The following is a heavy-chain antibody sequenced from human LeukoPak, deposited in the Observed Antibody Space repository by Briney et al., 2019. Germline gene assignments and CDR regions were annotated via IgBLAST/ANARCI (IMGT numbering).Heavy chain of an antibody. D-gene: IGHD1-26*01. V-gene: IGHV4-61*02. J-gene: IGHJ4*02. Sequence: SETLSLTCTVSGGSISSGSYYWSWIRQPAGKGLEWIGRIYTSGSTNYNPSLKSRVTISVDTSKNQFSLKLSSVTAADTAVYYCARKSRRYSGSYDYWGQGTLVTVSS. CDR2: IYTSGST. CDR1: GGSISSGSYY. CDR3: ARKSRRYSGSYDY.